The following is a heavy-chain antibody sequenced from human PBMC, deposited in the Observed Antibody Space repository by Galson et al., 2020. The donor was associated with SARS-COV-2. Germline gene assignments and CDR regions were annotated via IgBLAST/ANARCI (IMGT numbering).Heavy chain of an antibody. CDR1: GFTFSSYG. CDR2: ISYDGSNK. CDR3: AKDLQAAVYCSGGSCYDLDY. V-gene: IGHV3-30*18. J-gene: IGHJ4*02. D-gene: IGHD2-15*01. Sequence: TGGSLRLSCAASGFTFSSYGMHWVRQAPGKGLEWVAVISYDGSNKYYADSVKGRFTISRDNSKNTLYLQMNSLRAEDTAVYYCAKDLQAAVYCSGGSCYDLDYWGQGTLVTVSS.